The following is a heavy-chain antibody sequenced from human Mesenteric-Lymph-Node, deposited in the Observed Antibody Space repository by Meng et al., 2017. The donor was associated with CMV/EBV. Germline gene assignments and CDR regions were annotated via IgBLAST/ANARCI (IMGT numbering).Heavy chain of an antibody. D-gene: IGHD6-19*01. Sequence: GGSLRLSCAASGFTFSSYSMNWVRQAPGKGLEWVAFIRYDGSNKYYADSVKGRFTISRDNSKNTLYLQMNSLRAEDTAVYYCAKDGYSSGWHTDYWGQGTLVTVSS. CDR2: IRYDGSNK. CDR3: AKDGYSSGWHTDY. CDR1: GFTFSSYS. J-gene: IGHJ4*02. V-gene: IGHV3-30*02.